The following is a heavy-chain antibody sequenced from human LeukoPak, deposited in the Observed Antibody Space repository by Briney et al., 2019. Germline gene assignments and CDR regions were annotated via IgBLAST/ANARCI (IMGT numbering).Heavy chain of an antibody. Sequence: TGGSLRLSCAASGFTFSGSDIHWVRQASGKGLEWVGHIRSKTNNYATADAASVKGRFTFSRDDSKNTAYIQMNSLNTEDTAVYYCTRHNYDRSGYGAFDIWGQGTMVTVSS. D-gene: IGHD3-22*01. J-gene: IGHJ3*02. CDR2: IRSKTNNYAT. CDR1: GFTFSGSD. V-gene: IGHV3-73*01. CDR3: TRHNYDRSGYGAFDI.